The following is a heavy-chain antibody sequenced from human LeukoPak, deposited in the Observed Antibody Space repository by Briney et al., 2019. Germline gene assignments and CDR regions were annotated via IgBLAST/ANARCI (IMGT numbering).Heavy chain of an antibody. CDR3: VRDLSDGDVHPSYFDK. V-gene: IGHV3-33*01. CDR2: IWEDGTNK. J-gene: IGHJ4*02. CDR1: GCSVGKDC. D-gene: IGHD3-10*01. Sequence: SYGVDRATAGCSVGKDCIHRVWPAPDKEMEWVAVIWEDGTNKYYGDSVKGRFTISRDSSKSTLSLQMNSLRAEDTAVYYCVRDLSDGDVHPSYFDKWGQGTLVTVSS.